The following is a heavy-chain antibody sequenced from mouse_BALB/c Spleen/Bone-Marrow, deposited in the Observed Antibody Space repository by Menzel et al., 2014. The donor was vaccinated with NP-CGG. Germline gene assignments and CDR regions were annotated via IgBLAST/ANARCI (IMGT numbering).Heavy chain of an antibody. V-gene: IGHV5-6-4*01. D-gene: IGHD2-1*01. Sequence: EVQRVESGGGLVKPGGSLKLSCAASGFTGSSHTMPWVRQTPEKRMEWVATISSGGSYTYYPDSVKGRFTISRDNAKNTLYLQMSSLKSEDTAMYYCTRDGKGNYDYAMDYWGQGTSVTVSS. J-gene: IGHJ4*01. CDR1: GFTGSSHT. CDR3: TRDGKGNYDYAMDY. CDR2: ISSGGSYT.